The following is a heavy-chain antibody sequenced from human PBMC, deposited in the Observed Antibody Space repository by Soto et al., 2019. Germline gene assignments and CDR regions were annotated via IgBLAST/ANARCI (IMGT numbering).Heavy chain of an antibody. J-gene: IGHJ3*02. CDR1: GFTFSSYS. V-gene: IGHV3-21*01. CDR3: ARRSQDCTNGVCSPGAFDI. Sequence: GGSLRLSCAASGFTFSSYSMNWVRQAPGKGLEWVSSISSSSSYIYYADSVKGRFTISRDNAKNSLYLQMNSLRAEDTAVYYCARRSQDCTNGVCSPGAFDIWGQGTMVTVS. D-gene: IGHD2-8*01. CDR2: ISSSSSYI.